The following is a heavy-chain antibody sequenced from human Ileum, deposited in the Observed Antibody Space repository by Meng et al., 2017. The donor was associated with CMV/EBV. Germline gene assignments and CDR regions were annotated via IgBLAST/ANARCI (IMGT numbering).Heavy chain of an antibody. D-gene: IGHD3-10*01. Sequence: GGSLRLSCAASGFSFSTYAMSWVRQAPGEGLEWVSAISGRGTSTYYRDSVTGRFTISRDNSKNTLFLQMNSLRVEDTAVYYCAKDNGYGGSYFDFWGLGTRVTVSS. V-gene: IGHV3-23*01. J-gene: IGHJ4*02. CDR1: GFSFSTYA. CDR2: ISGRGTST. CDR3: AKDNGYGGSYFDF.